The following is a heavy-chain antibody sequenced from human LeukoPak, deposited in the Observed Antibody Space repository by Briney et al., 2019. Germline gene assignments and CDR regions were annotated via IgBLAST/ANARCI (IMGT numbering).Heavy chain of an antibody. V-gene: IGHV3-23*01. CDR1: GFTFSSYA. CDR2: ISGSGGST. CDR3: AKDPLMITEGSWFDP. J-gene: IGHJ5*02. D-gene: IGHD3-16*01. Sequence: QPGGSLRLSCAASGFTFSSYAMSWVRQAPGKGLEWVSAISGSGGSTYYADSVKGRFTISRDNSKNTLYLQMNSLRAEDTAVYYCAKDPLMITEGSWFDPWGQGTLVTVFS.